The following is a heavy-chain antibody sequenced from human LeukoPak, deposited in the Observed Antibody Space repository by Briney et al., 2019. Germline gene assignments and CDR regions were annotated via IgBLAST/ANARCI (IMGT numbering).Heavy chain of an antibody. CDR3: ARGLLSSWYFRVDYYYGMDV. D-gene: IGHD6-13*01. CDR1: GFTFSSYA. J-gene: IGHJ6*02. V-gene: IGHV3-30-3*01. CDR2: ISYDGSNK. Sequence: GRSLRLSCAASGFTFSSYAMHWVRQALGKGLEWVAVISYDGSNKYYADSVKGRFTISRDNSKNTLYLQMNSLRAEDTAVYYCARGLLSSWYFRVDYYYGMDVWGQGTTVTVSS.